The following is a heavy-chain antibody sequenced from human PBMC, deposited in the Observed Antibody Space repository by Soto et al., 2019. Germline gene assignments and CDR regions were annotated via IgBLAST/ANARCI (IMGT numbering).Heavy chain of an antibody. CDR3: ARAGYGDYGIYYFDY. CDR2: IYYSGST. CDR1: GGSVSSGSYY. J-gene: IGHJ4*02. Sequence: PSETLSLTCTVSGGSVSSGSYYWSWIRQPPGKGLEWIGYIYYSGSTNYNPSLKSRVTISVDTSKNQFSLKLSSVTAADTAVYYCARAGYGDYGIYYFDYWGQGTLVTVSS. D-gene: IGHD4-17*01. V-gene: IGHV4-61*01.